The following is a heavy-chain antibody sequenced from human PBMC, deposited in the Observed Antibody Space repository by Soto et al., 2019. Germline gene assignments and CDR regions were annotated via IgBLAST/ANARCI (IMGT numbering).Heavy chain of an antibody. CDR1: GFTFSSYA. CDR2: ISGSGGST. Sequence: HPGGSLRLSCAASGFTFSSYAMSWVRQAPGKGLEWVSAISGSGGSTYYADSVKGRFTISRDNSKNTLYLQMNSLRAEDTAVYYCAKDLRFLEWLPTDNWFDPWGQGTLVTVSS. D-gene: IGHD3-3*01. J-gene: IGHJ5*02. V-gene: IGHV3-23*01. CDR3: AKDLRFLEWLPTDNWFDP.